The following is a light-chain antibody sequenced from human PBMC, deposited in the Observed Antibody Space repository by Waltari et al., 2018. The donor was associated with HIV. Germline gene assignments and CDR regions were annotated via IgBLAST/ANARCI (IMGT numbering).Light chain of an antibody. J-gene: IGKJ1*01. CDR2: CAS. Sequence: EIVLTQSPGTPSLSPGERVTLSCRASQSVASKYFAWYQQKPGQAPRVVIFCASSRATGIPDRFSGSGSGTDFTLTISRLEPEDFAVYYCQQHGTSPRTFGQGTKVEIK. V-gene: IGKV3-20*01. CDR1: QSVASKY. CDR3: QQHGTSPRT.